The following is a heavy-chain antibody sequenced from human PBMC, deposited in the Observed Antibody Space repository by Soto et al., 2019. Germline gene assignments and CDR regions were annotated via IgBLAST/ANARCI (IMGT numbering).Heavy chain of an antibody. CDR1: GYTLTELS. D-gene: IGHD4-17*01. V-gene: IGHV1-24*01. CDR3: AKDMGYGDFSLVAGFDY. J-gene: IGHJ4*02. Sequence: ASVKVSCKVSGYTLTELSMHWVRQAPGKGLEWMGGFDPEDGETIYAQKFQGRVTMTEDTSTDTAYMELSSLRSEDTAVYFCAKDMGYGDFSLVAGFDYWGLGTLVTVSS. CDR2: FDPEDGET.